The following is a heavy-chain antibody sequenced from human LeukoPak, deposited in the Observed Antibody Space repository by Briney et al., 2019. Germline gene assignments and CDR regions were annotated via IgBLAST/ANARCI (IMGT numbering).Heavy chain of an antibody. D-gene: IGHD5-12*01. CDR3: ARDLKAYDGNV. CDR2: INTDGSST. Sequence: GGSLRLSCAASGFTFSSYWMHWVRQALGKGLVWVSRINTDGSSTSYADSVKGRLTISRDNAKNTLYLQVNSLRAEDTAVYYCARDLKAYDGNVWGKGTTVTVSS. V-gene: IGHV3-74*01. CDR1: GFTFSSYW. J-gene: IGHJ6*04.